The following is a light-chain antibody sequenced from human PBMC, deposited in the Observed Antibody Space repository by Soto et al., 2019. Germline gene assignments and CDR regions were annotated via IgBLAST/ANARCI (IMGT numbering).Light chain of an antibody. J-gene: IGKJ2*01. Sequence: EIVMTQSPATLSVSPGERATLSCRASQSVGSNLAWYQQKPGQAPRLLISGASTRATGIPARFSGSGSGTDFTLTISSLQSEDVAVYYCQQYNDWSYTFGQGTKLEIK. CDR3: QQYNDWSYT. CDR2: GAS. CDR1: QSVGSN. V-gene: IGKV3-15*01.